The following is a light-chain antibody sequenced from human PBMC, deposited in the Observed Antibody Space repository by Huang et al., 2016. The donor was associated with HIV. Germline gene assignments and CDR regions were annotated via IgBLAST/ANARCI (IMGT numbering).Light chain of an antibody. J-gene: IGKJ4*01. V-gene: IGKV2-28*01. CDR3: MQVVQTPPT. Sequence: DIVMTQSPLSLPVTPGEPASISCRSSQSLLQSNGYNYLDWYLQKPGQSPQLLIYLGSNRASGVPDRFSGSGSGTDFTLKISRVEAEDVGVYYCMQVVQTPPTFGGGTKVEIK. CDR1: QSLLQSNGYNY. CDR2: LGS.